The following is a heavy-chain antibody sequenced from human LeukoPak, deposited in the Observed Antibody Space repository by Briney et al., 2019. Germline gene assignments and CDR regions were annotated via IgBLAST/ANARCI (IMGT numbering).Heavy chain of an antibody. Sequence: ASVKVSCKASGYTFTSYDIHWVRQDPGRGLDYLGWMNPNSGNTGYAQKFQGRVTMTRNTSISTAYMELSSLRSEDTAVYYCARASPVATMTPDGYWGQGTLVTVSS. J-gene: IGHJ4*02. V-gene: IGHV1-8*01. D-gene: IGHD5-24*01. CDR3: ARASPVATMTPDGY. CDR2: MNPNSGNT. CDR1: GYTFTSYD.